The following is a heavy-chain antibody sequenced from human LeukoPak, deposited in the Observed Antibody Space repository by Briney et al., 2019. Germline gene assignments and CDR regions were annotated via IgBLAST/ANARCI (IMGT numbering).Heavy chain of an antibody. Sequence: GGSLRLSGAAPGLTFSSSAMSWVRQPPGKDLEGVSSISGSGSGGSTYYADSVKGRFTISRDNSKNTLYLQMNSPRAEDTAVYYCAKSGYNRFDYWGQGTLVTVSS. V-gene: IGHV3-23*01. J-gene: IGHJ4*02. D-gene: IGHD5-24*01. CDR2: ISGSGSGGST. CDR3: AKSGYNRFDY. CDR1: GLTFSSSA.